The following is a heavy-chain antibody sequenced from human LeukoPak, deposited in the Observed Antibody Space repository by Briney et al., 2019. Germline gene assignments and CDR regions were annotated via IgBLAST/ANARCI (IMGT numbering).Heavy chain of an antibody. J-gene: IGHJ6*02. CDR3: ARSLGYYYYYYGMDV. D-gene: IGHD2-15*01. CDR1: GFAVSTSW. Sequence: GGSLRLSCAASGFAVSTSWMGWVRQAPGKGLEWVASLQDDGSHQYYVDSAKGRFTISRENAKNSLFLQMSSLRVEDTAVYYCARSLGYYYYYYGMDVWGQGTTVTVSS. V-gene: IGHV3-7*03. CDR2: LQDDGSHQ.